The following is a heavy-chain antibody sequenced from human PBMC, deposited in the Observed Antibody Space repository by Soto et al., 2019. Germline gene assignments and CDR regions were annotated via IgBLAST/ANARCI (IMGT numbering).Heavy chain of an antibody. Sequence: EVQLVESGGGLVHLGGSRRLSCAASGFTFSSYWMTWVRQAPGKGLEWVANIKHDGSEKYYVDSVKGRFTISRDNARNSVFREMKSLRAEDTAVYSCVRDRSGSYLEGFDYWGQGTLVTVSS. J-gene: IGHJ4*02. CDR1: GFTFSSYW. D-gene: IGHD1-26*01. CDR2: IKHDGSEK. V-gene: IGHV3-7*01. CDR3: VRDRSGSYLEGFDY.